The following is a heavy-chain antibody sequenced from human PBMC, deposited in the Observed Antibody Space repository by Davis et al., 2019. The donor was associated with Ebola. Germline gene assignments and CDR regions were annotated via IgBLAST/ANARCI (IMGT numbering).Heavy chain of an antibody. Sequence: PGGSLRLSCTVSGGSISGYWWSWFRQPPGKGLEWIGYVYSSGSANYNASFKGRVTISLDPSKSQFSLELTSVTAADTAVYYCAALNWRNSFDYWGQGTLVTVSS. D-gene: IGHD1-1*01. CDR1: GGSISGYW. V-gene: IGHV4-59*08. CDR3: AALNWRNSFDY. CDR2: VYSSGSA. J-gene: IGHJ4*02.